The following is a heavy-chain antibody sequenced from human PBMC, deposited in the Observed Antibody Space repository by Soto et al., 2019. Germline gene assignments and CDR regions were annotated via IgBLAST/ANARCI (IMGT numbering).Heavy chain of an antibody. CDR2: ISGSSDST. V-gene: IGHV3-23*01. CDR3: AKESHFSMALDY. CDR1: GFTFSSYA. D-gene: IGHD3-3*02. Sequence: GGSLILSCAASGFTFSSYAMTWVRQAPGKGLEWVSGISGSSDSTFYADSMKGRFTISRDNSKNTLYLQMNSLRAEDTAVYYCAKESHFSMALDYWGQGTLVTVSS. J-gene: IGHJ4*02.